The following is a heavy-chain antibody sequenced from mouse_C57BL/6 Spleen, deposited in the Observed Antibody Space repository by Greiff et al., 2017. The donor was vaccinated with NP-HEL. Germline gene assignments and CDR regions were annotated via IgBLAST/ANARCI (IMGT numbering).Heavy chain of an antibody. J-gene: IGHJ2*01. CDR2: INPSNGGT. Sequence: QVQLQQPGTELVKPGASVKLSCKASGYTFTSYWMHWVKQRPGQGLEWIGNINPSNGGTNYNEKFKSKATLTVDKSSSTAYMQLSSLTSEDSAVYYCASSSYYYGSSPYYFDYWGQGTTLTVSS. CDR1: GYTFTSYW. D-gene: IGHD1-1*01. V-gene: IGHV1-53*01. CDR3: ASSSYYYGSSPYYFDY.